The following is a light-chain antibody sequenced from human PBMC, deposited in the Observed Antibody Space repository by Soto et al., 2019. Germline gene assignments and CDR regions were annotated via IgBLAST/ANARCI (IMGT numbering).Light chain of an antibody. CDR3: GTWDSSRSAVV. Sequence: QSVLTQPPSVSAAPGQKVTISCSGSSSNIGNNYVSWYQQLPGTAPKLLIYENNKRPSGIPDRFSGSKSGTSATLGITGLQTGDEADYYCGTWDSSRSAVVFGEGPSSPS. CDR2: ENN. J-gene: IGLJ2*01. CDR1: SSNIGNNY. V-gene: IGLV1-51*02.